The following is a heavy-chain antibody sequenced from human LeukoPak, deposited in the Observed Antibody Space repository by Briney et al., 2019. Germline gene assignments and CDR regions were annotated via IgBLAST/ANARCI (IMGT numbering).Heavy chain of an antibody. D-gene: IGHD3-10*01. V-gene: IGHV5-51*01. J-gene: IGHJ4*02. Sequence: PGESLKISCKGSGYSFNYYWIAWVRQIPGKGPEGMGIIYPGDSATRYSPSFQGQVTISADKSITTPYLQWSSLKASDTAIYYCARQDGDGLYYFDYWGQGTLVTVSS. CDR3: ARQDGDGLYYFDY. CDR1: GYSFNYYW. CDR2: IYPGDSAT.